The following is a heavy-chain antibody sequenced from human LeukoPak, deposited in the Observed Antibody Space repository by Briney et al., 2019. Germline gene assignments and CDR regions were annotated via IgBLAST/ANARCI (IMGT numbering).Heavy chain of an antibody. CDR3: ARQFGGYYYYGMDV. D-gene: IGHD3-16*01. Sequence: SETLSLTCTVSGGSISSYYWSWIRQPPGKGLEWIGYIYYSGSTNYNPSLKSRVTISVDTSKNQFSLKLSSVTAADTAVYYCARQFGGYYYYGMDVWGQGTTVTVSS. J-gene: IGHJ6*02. CDR2: IYYSGST. CDR1: GGSISSYY. V-gene: IGHV4-59*08.